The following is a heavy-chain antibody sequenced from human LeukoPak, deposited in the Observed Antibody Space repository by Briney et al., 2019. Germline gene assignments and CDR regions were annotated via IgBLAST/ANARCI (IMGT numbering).Heavy chain of an antibody. CDR1: GFTFSSYS. CDR2: ISSSSSYI. Sequence: PGGSLRLSCAASGFTFSSYSMNWVRQAPGKGLEWVSSISSSSSYIYYADSAKGRFTISRDNAKNSLYLQMNSLRAEDTAVYYCATFTIFGVDKDFDYWGQGTLVTVSS. V-gene: IGHV3-21*01. CDR3: ATFTIFGVDKDFDY. D-gene: IGHD3-3*01. J-gene: IGHJ4*02.